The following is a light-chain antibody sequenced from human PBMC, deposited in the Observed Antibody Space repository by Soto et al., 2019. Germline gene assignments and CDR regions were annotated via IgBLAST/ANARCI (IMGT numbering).Light chain of an antibody. CDR3: QSYDGSLSDHVV. CDR1: SSNIGAGYD. CDR2: GNS. Sequence: SVLTQPPSVSGAPGQRVTISCTGSSSNIGAGYDVHWYQQLPGTAPKLLIYGNSNRPSGVPDRFSGSKSGTSASLAITGLQAEDEADYYCQSYDGSLSDHVVFGGGTKLTVL. J-gene: IGLJ2*01. V-gene: IGLV1-40*01.